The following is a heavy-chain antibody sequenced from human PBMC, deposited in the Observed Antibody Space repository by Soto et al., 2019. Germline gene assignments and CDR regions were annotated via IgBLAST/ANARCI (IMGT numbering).Heavy chain of an antibody. CDR2: IYYSGST. CDR1: GGSISSYY. Sequence: QVQLQESGPGLVKPSETLSLTCTVSGGSISSYYWSWIRQPPGKGLEWIGYIYYSGSTNYNPSLKSRVTISVDTSKNQFSLKLSSVTAADTAVYYWPRRYGSCFDYWGQGTLVTFSS. V-gene: IGHV4-59*08. CDR3: PRRYGSCFDY. J-gene: IGHJ4*02. D-gene: IGHD5-18*01.